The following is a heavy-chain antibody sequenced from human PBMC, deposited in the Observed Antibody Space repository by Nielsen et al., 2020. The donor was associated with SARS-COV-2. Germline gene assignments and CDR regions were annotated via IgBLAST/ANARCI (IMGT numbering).Heavy chain of an antibody. Sequence: GGSLRLSCAASGFTFDDYAMHWVRQAPGKGLEWVSGISWNSGSIGYADSVKGRFTISRDNAKNPLYLQMNSLRAEDTALYYCATAVAGTGNYWGQGTLVTVSS. V-gene: IGHV3-9*01. CDR2: ISWNSGSI. D-gene: IGHD6-19*01. J-gene: IGHJ4*02. CDR3: ATAVAGTGNY. CDR1: GFTFDDYA.